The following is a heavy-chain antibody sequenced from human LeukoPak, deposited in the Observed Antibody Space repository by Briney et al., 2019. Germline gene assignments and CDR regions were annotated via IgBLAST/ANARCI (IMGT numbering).Heavy chain of an antibody. V-gene: IGHV3-23*01. J-gene: IGHJ4*02. CDR2: ISGIGGST. CDR1: GFTFSSYG. D-gene: IGHD3-22*01. Sequence: GGTLRLSCAASGFTFSSYGMSWARQAPGKGLEWVSAISGIGGSTYSADSVKGRFTISRDNSKNTLYLQMNSLRAEDTAVYYCEKDLYYYDSSGYYVPYYFDYWGQGTLVTVSS. CDR3: EKDLYYYDSSGYYVPYYFDY.